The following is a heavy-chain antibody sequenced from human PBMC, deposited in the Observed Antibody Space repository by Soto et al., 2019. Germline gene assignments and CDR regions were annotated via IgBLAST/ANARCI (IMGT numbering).Heavy chain of an antibody. V-gene: IGHV3-7*03. D-gene: IGHD3-3*01. CDR1: GFTFRSYW. CDR2: IEQDGREK. J-gene: IGHJ4*02. Sequence: EVQLVESGGGLVQPGGSLRLSCAASGFTFRSYWMGWVRQAPGKGLEWVANIEQDGREKYYIDSVKGRFTISRDNAKNSLYLQMNSLGVEDTAVYYCVESGGAADYWGQGTLVTVSS. CDR3: VESGGAADY.